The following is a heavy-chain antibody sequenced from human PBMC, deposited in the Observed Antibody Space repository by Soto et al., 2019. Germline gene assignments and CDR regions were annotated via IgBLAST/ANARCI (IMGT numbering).Heavy chain of an antibody. D-gene: IGHD3-22*01. CDR1: GFTLSDHY. CDR2: SRDKPQGYST. Sequence: XLSLSCACSGFTLSDHYIDWVRQAPGKGLEWVGRSRDKPQGYSTAYAASVKGRFTTSRDESKNSAYLQMNSLKTEDTAVYYCVRATYFSDSSGYTRCLDYWGQGTLVTVSS. J-gene: IGHJ4*02. CDR3: VRATYFSDSSGYTRCLDY. V-gene: IGHV3-72*01.